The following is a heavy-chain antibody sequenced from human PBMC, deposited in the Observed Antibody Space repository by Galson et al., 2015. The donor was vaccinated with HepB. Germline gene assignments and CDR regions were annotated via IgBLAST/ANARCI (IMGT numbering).Heavy chain of an antibody. CDR3: ARNYYDSSGYSDAFDI. J-gene: IGHJ3*02. V-gene: IGHV1-69*13. D-gene: IGHD3-22*01. Sequence: SVKVSCKASGGTFSTCAISWVRQAPGQGLEWMGGITPIFGTPNYAQKFQGRVTIAADESTSTAYMELSSLRSEDTAVYYCARNYYDSSGYSDAFDIWGQGTMVTVSS. CDR1: GGTFSTCA. CDR2: ITPIFGTP.